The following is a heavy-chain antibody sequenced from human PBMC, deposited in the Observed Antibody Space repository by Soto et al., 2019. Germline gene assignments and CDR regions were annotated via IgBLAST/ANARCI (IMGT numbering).Heavy chain of an antibody. CDR3: AGESIGCGGGCLDS. D-gene: IGHD2-21*01. Sequence: VQLVASGGGLVQPGGSLRLSCAVSGFTFSNYEWNWVRQAPGKGLEWISSIDTSGDAMFYADSVKGRFALSRDNTMNSLDLEMTSLRAEDTSAYYCAGESIGCGGGCLDSWGQGTLVTVSS. CDR1: GFTFSNYE. V-gene: IGHV3-48*03. CDR2: IDTSGDAM. J-gene: IGHJ5*01.